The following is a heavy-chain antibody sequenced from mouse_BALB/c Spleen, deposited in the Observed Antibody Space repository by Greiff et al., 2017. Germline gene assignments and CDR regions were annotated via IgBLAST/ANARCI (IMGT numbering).Heavy chain of an antibody. CDR1: GYAFTSYN. Sequence: VQLQQSGPELVKPGASVKVSCTASGYAFTSYNMYWVKQSHGKSLEWIGYIDPSNGGTSYNQKFKGKATLAVDKSSSTAYMHLNSLTSEDSAVYYCARDDYGSSCVAYWGQGTLVTVSA. CDR3: ARDDYGSSCVAY. CDR2: IDPSNGGT. D-gene: IGHD1-1*01. V-gene: IGHV1S135*01. J-gene: IGHJ3*01.